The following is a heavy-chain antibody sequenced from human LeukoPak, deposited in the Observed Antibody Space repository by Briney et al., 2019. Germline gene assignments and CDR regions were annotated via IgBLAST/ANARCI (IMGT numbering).Heavy chain of an antibody. CDR1: GFTFSSYW. J-gene: IGHJ6*02. CDR3: AREDLYYYYYYGMDV. V-gene: IGHV3-74*01. CDR2: INSDGSST. Sequence: PGGSLRLSCAASGFTFSSYWMHWVRQAPGKGLVWVSRINSDGSSTSYADSVKGRFTISRDNAKNTLYLQMNSLRAEDTAVYYCAREDLYYYYYYGMDVWCQGTTVTVSS.